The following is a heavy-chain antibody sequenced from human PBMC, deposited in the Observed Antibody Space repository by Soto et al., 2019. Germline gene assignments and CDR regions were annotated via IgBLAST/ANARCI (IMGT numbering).Heavy chain of an antibody. D-gene: IGHD1-20*01. J-gene: IGHJ4*02. CDR1: GFGFDEDA. CDR3: AKDVRYNWNPVGFDY. V-gene: IGHV3-23*01. Sequence: GGSLRLSCAASGFGFDEDAMSWVRQAPGKGLEWVSAISGSGGSTYYADSVKGRFTISRDNSKNTLYLQMNSLRAEDTAVYYCAKDVRYNWNPVGFDYWGQGTLVTVSS. CDR2: ISGSGGST.